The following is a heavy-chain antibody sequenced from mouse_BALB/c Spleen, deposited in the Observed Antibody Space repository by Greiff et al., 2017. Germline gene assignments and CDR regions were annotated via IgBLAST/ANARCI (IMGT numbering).Heavy chain of an antibody. D-gene: IGHD1-1*01. J-gene: IGHJ1*01. Sequence: EVQGVESGGGLVQPGGSMKLSCVASGFTFSNYWMNWVRQSPEKGLEWVAEIRLKSNNYATHYAESVKGRFTISRDDSKSSVYLQMNNLRAEDTGIYYCTRRGSSFYWYFDVWGAGTTVTVSS. CDR1: GFTFSNYW. CDR3: TRRGSSFYWYFDV. V-gene: IGHV6-6*02. CDR2: IRLKSNNYAT.